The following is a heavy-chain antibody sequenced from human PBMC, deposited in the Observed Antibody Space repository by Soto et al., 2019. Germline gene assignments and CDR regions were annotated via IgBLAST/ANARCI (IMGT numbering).Heavy chain of an antibody. D-gene: IGHD4-17*01. CDR3: ARDLDDYGDYYGMDV. J-gene: IGHJ6*02. CDR2: ISAYNGNT. Sequence: ASVKVSCKASGYTFTSYGISWVRQAPGQGLEWMGWISAYNGNTNYAQKLQGRVTMTTDTSTSTAYMELRSLRSDDTAVYDCARDLDDYGDYYGMDVWGQGTTVTVSS. V-gene: IGHV1-18*01. CDR1: GYTFTSYG.